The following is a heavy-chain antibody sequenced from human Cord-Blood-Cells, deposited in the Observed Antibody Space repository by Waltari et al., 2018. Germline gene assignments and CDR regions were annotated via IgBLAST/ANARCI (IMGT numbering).Heavy chain of an antibody. V-gene: IGHV4-34*01. D-gene: IGHD3-3*01. J-gene: IGHJ6*02. CDR1: GGSFSGYY. CDR2: INHSGST. CDR3: ARGSDYDFWSGYYGDYYYGMDV. Sequence: QVQLQQWGAGLLKPSETLSLTCAVYGGSFSGYYWSWIRQPPGKGLERIGEINHSGSTNYNPSLKSRVTISVDTSKNQFSLKLSSVTAADTAVYYCARGSDYDFWSGYYGDYYYGMDVWGQGTTVTVSS.